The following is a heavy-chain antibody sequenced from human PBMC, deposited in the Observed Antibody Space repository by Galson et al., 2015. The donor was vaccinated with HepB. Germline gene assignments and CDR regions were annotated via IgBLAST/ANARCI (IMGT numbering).Heavy chain of an antibody. CDR3: AREHDYGDYDY. Sequence: SLRLSCAASGFTFSSYSMNWVRQAPGKGLEWVSSISSSSSYIYYADSVKGRFTVSRDNAKNSLYLQMNSLRAEDTAMYYCAREHDYGDYDYWGQGTLVTVSS. D-gene: IGHD4-17*01. J-gene: IGHJ4*02. CDR2: ISSSSSYI. V-gene: IGHV3-21*01. CDR1: GFTFSSYS.